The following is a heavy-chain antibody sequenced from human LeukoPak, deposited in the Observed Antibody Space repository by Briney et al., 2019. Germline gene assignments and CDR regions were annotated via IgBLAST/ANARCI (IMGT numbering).Heavy chain of an antibody. Sequence: GGSLRLSCAASGFTVSTSYMGWVRQAPGKGLEWVSVTYSGGNTYYADSAKGRFTISRDNSKNTLYLQTNSLRAEDTAIYCCAKSHVTGYSFFDYWGQGNLVTVSS. D-gene: IGHD3-9*01. J-gene: IGHJ4*02. CDR3: AKSHVTGYSFFDY. CDR2: TYSGGNT. V-gene: IGHV3-53*01. CDR1: GFTVSTSY.